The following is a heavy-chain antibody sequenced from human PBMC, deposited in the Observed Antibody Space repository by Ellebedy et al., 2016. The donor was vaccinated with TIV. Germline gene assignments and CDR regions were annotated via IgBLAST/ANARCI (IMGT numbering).Heavy chain of an antibody. V-gene: IGHV3-30-3*01. CDR3: ASTRFGYCSGGSCYRFDP. J-gene: IGHJ5*02. CDR2: ISYDGSNK. CDR1: GFTFSSYA. Sequence: GESLKISCAASGFTFSSYAMHWVRQAPGKGLEWVAVISYDGSNKYYADSVKGRFTISRDNSKNTLYLQMNSLRAEDTAVYYCASTRFGYCSGGSCYRFDPWGQGTLVTVSS. D-gene: IGHD2-15*01.